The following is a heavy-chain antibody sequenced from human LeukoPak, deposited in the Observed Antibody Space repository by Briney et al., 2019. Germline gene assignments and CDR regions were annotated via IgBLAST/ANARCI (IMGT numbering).Heavy chain of an antibody. CDR1: GASISSGSDY. CDR3: ARSDGYGLVGI. J-gene: IGHJ3*02. Sequence: PSGTLSLSCGVSGASISSGSDYWGWIRQPPGKKLEWIVSIYFSGITYYNPSFKSQVIIIIDTPKNHFSLTLSSVTAADTAVYYCARSDGYGLVGIWGQGTMVTVSS. V-gene: IGHV4-39*07. D-gene: IGHD3-10*01. CDR2: IYFSGIT.